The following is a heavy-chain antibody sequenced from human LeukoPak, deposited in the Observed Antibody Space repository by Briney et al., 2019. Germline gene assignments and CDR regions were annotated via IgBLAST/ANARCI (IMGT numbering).Heavy chain of an antibody. V-gene: IGHV3-48*01. CDR2: ISNSGNTI. J-gene: IGHJ4*02. CDR1: GFAFSSHN. Sequence: GGSLRLSCAASGFAFSSHNMNWVRQAPGKGLEWVSYISNSGNTIYYADSVKGRFTISRDNAKNSLYLQMNSLRAEDTAVYYCAREQQLVLDYWGQGTLVTVSS. CDR3: AREQQLVLDY. D-gene: IGHD6-13*01.